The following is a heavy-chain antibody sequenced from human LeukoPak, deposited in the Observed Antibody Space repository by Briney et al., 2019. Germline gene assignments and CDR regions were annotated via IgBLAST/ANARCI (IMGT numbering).Heavy chain of an antibody. Sequence: GASVKVSCKASGYTFTRYYMHWVRQAPGQGLEWMEIINPSGGSTSYAQKFQGRVTMTRDMSTSTVYMELSSLRSEDTAVYYCARGAGTAGCSSTSCYARFDYWGQGTLVTVSS. CDR2: INPSGGST. CDR1: GYTFTRYY. V-gene: IGHV1-46*01. D-gene: IGHD2-2*01. J-gene: IGHJ4*02. CDR3: ARGAGTAGCSSTSCYARFDY.